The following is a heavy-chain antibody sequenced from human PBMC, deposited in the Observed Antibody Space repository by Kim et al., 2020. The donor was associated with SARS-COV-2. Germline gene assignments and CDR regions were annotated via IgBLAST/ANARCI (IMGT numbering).Heavy chain of an antibody. CDR3: TKSFGHTYAYS. CDR2: IIYSGGST. D-gene: IGHD3-16*01. CDR1: GFTFSTYA. V-gene: IGHV3-23*01. J-gene: IGHJ5*02. Sequence: GGSLRLSCAASGFTFSTYAMNWVRQAPGKGLEWVASIIYSGGSTYYADSVKGRFTISRDNSRDTLLLQMHSLRADDTAIYYCTKSFGHTYAYSWGQGTLVTVSS.